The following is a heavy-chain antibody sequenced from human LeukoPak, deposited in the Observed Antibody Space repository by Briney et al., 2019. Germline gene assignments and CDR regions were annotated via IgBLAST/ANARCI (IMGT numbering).Heavy chain of an antibody. CDR2: ISWNSGSI. CDR1: GFTFDDYA. J-gene: IGHJ5*02. Sequence: GGSLRLSCAASGFTFDDYAMRGVRPAPGRGGEGVSGISWNSGSIGYADSVKGPFTLSRDNAKNSLYVQMNSLRAEDTALYYCAKNRYCSSTSCYILFDPWGQGTLVTVPT. V-gene: IGHV3-9*01. CDR3: AKNRYCSSTSCYILFDP. D-gene: IGHD2-2*02.